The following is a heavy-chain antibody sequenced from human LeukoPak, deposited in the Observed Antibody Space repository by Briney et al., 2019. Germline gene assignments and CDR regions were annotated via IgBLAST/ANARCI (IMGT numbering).Heavy chain of an antibody. CDR1: GFTFSGYG. CDR3: AKPPEVGATVAYFDY. Sequence: PGRSLRLSCAASGFTFSGYGMHWVRQAPGKGLEWVALISFDGSNQYYADSVKGRFTISRDNSKNTLYLQMSSLRAEDTAVYYCAKPPEVGATVAYFDYWGQGTLVTVSP. D-gene: IGHD1-26*01. V-gene: IGHV3-30*18. J-gene: IGHJ4*02. CDR2: ISFDGSNQ.